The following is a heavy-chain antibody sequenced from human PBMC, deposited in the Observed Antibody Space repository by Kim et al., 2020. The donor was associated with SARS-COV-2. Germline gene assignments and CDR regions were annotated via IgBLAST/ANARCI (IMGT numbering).Heavy chain of an antibody. V-gene: IGHV3-11*06. CDR1: GFTFSDYY. J-gene: IGHJ4*02. D-gene: IGHD6-13*01. CDR3: ARVVAAAGSGKKRDVGPVDY. Sequence: GGSLRLSCAASGFTFSDYYMSWIRQAPGKGLEWVSYISSSSSYTNYADSVKGRFTISRDNAKNSLYLQMNSLRAEDTAVYYCARVVAAAGSGKKRDVGPVDYWGQGTLVTVSS. CDR2: ISSSSSYT.